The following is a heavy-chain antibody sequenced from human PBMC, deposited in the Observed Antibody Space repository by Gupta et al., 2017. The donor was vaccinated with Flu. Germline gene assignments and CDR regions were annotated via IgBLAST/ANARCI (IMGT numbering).Heavy chain of an antibody. CDR2: IIPIFATA. J-gene: IGHJ6*03. V-gene: IGHV1-69*06. D-gene: IGHD3-9*01. CDR1: GGTFSSNA. Sequence: QVQLVQSGAEVKKPGSSVKVSCKASGGTFSSNAISWVRQAPGQGLEWVGGIIPIFATANYAPRFQGRVTITADKSTTTVYMDLSSLTSEDTAIYYCAFDQEDFYYYNMDVWGKGTTVTVSS. CDR3: AFDQEDFYYYNMDV.